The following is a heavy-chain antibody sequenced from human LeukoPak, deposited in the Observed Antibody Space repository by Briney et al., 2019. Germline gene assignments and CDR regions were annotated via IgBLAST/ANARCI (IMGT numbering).Heavy chain of an antibody. V-gene: IGHV4-59*01. CDR2: IYYSGST. Sequence: SETLSLTCTVSGGSISSYYLSWIRQPPGKGLEWIGYIYYSGSTNYNPSLKSRVTISVDTSKNQFSLKLSSVTAADTAVYYCARSSSWYEAFDYWGQGTLVTVSS. CDR1: GGSISSYY. J-gene: IGHJ4*02. D-gene: IGHD6-13*01. CDR3: ARSSSWYEAFDY.